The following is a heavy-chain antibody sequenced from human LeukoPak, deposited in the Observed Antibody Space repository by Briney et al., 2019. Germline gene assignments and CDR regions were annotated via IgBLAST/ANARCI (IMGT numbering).Heavy chain of an antibody. CDR3: ARNNNFVGTTNNDAFDI. J-gene: IGHJ3*02. V-gene: IGHV4-59*01. CDR1: GGSISDNY. CDR2: IFHSGAT. D-gene: IGHD1-26*01. Sequence: SETLSLTCTVSGGSISDNYGSWIRQPPGKGLEWVSYIFHSGATKYNPSLKSRVTTSFDTSRKQFSLRLSSVTAADTAVYYCARNNNFVGTTNNDAFDIWGQGTMVTVS.